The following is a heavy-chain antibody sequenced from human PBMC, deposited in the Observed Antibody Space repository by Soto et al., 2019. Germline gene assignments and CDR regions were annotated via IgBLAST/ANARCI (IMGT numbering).Heavy chain of an antibody. J-gene: IGHJ4*02. CDR1: GYTFTSYA. Sequence: ASVKVSCKASGYTFTSYAMHWVRQAPGQRLEWMGWINAGNGNTKYSQKFQGRVTITRDTSASTAYMELSSLRSEDTAVYYCAREAVAGKIFDYWGQGTLVTVSS. V-gene: IGHV1-3*01. D-gene: IGHD6-19*01. CDR2: INAGNGNT. CDR3: AREAVAGKIFDY.